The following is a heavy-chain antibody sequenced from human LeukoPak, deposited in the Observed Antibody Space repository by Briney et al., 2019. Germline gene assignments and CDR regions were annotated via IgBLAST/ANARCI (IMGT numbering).Heavy chain of an antibody. CDR2: IYYSGST. D-gene: IGHD1-14*01. V-gene: IGHV4-59*01. CDR1: GGSISSYY. Sequence: SETLSLTCTVSGGSISSYYWSWIRQPPGKGLEWIGYIYYSGSTNYNPSLKSRVTISVDTSKNQFSLKLSSVTAADTAVYYCARDFPESKGWGLDPWGQGTLVTVSS. J-gene: IGHJ5*02. CDR3: ARDFPESKGWGLDP.